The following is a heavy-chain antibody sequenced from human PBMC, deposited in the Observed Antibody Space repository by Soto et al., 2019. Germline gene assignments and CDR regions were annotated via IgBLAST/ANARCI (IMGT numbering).Heavy chain of an antibody. CDR3: AKVGVEMATITSYYFDY. Sequence: GGSLRLSCAASGFTFSNYAMSWVRQAPGKGLEWVSAISSTGGRTWYADSVRGRFTMSRDSSKNTLYLQMNSLRAEDTALYYCAKVGVEMATITSYYFDYWGQGTLVTVSS. CDR2: ISSTGGRT. V-gene: IGHV3-23*01. CDR1: GFTFSNYA. J-gene: IGHJ4*02. D-gene: IGHD5-12*01.